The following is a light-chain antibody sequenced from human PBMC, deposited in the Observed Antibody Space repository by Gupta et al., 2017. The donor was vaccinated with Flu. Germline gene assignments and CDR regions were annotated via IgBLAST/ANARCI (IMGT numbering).Light chain of an antibody. CDR2: KDT. CDR1: AVPKQF. J-gene: IGLJ3*02. V-gene: IGLV3-25*03. Sequence: GKPGRITGAGDAVPKQFVYWYQQRPGQAPLLLIYKDTERPSKIPARFSGSSSGTEATLTITAVQAEDEADYYCQSVDSGGTYVVFGGGTKLTGL. CDR3: QSVDSGGTYVV.